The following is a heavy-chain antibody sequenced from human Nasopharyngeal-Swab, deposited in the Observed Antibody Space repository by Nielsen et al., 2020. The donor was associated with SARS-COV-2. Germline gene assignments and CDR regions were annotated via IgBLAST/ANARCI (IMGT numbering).Heavy chain of an antibody. D-gene: IGHD3-3*01. J-gene: IGHJ4*02. V-gene: IGHV1-46*01. CDR3: ARGGESGYYTTTKISPAY. CDR2: INPSGGST. CDR1: GYTFTSYY. Sequence: ASVKVSCKASGYTFTSYYMHWVRQAPGQGLEWMGIINPSGGSTSYAQKFQGRVTMTRDTSTSTVYMELSSLRSEDTAVYYCARGGESGYYTTTKISPAYWGQGTLVTVSS.